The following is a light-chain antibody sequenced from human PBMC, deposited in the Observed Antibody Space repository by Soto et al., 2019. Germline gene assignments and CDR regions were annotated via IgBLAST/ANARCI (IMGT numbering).Light chain of an antibody. CDR1: SSDVGGYNY. CDR3: SSYTSSSTLFV. CDR2: DVS. V-gene: IGLV2-14*01. J-gene: IGLJ1*01. Sequence: QSVLTQPASVSGSPGQSITISCTGTSSDVGGYNYVSWYQQHPGKAPKLMIYDVSNRPSGVSNRFSGSKSGNTASLTISGLKAEDAADYYCSSYTSSSTLFVFGTGTKLTVL.